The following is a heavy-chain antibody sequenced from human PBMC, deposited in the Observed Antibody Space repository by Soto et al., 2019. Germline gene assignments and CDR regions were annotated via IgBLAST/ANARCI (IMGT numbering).Heavy chain of an antibody. CDR3: ARSWYYYGSGGLDY. Sequence: ESLKVSCKGSRYSITAYWISWVRQMPGKGLEGMGRIDPSDSSTKYWPSFQGHVTISADKSTSTAYLQWSSLKASDTAMYYCARSWYYYGSGGLDYWGQGTLVTVCS. J-gene: IGHJ4*02. CDR2: IDPSDSST. D-gene: IGHD3-10*01. CDR1: RYSITAYW. V-gene: IGHV5-10-1*01.